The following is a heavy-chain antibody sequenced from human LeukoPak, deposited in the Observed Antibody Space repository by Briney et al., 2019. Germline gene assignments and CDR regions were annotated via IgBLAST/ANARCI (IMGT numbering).Heavy chain of an antibody. CDR1: GYTLTKLS. J-gene: IGHJ6*03. CDR2: FDPEEGET. V-gene: IGHV1-24*01. CDR3: ATINYYGSGSYLYYYYYVDV. Sequence: ASVKVSCKVSGYTLTKLSMHCVRPAPGKGLEWMGGFDPEEGETIYAQTFQGRVTMTEDPSTDTAYMKLSSLRSEDTAVYYCATINYYGSGSYLYYYYYVDVWGKGPTVTVSS. D-gene: IGHD3-10*01.